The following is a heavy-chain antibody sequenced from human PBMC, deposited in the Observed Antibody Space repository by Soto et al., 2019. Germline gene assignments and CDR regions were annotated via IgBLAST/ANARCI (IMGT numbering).Heavy chain of an antibody. CDR2: IIPIFDTA. Sequence: QVQLVQSGAEVKKPGSSVKVSCKASGGTFSSYAISWVRQAPGQGLEWMGEIIPIFDTANYAQKFQGRVTITADESTSTAYMELSSLRSEDTAVYYCARDRGPSSGYYPYWFDPWGQGTLVTFSS. J-gene: IGHJ5*02. D-gene: IGHD3-22*01. CDR3: ARDRGPSSGYYPYWFDP. V-gene: IGHV1-69*12. CDR1: GGTFSSYA.